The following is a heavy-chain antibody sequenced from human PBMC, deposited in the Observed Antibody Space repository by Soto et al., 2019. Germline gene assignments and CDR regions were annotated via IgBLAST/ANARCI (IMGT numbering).Heavy chain of an antibody. Sequence: GGSLRLSCAASEFSLISYTIHWVRQSPGKGLDWVAFISSDGNKKYYADSVEGRFTTSRDDSKNTVFLQMSSLRTADTAFYYCARERYSYGRYFDFWGHGTPVTVSS. J-gene: IGHJ4*01. CDR2: ISSDGNKK. V-gene: IGHV3-30-3*01. D-gene: IGHD1-26*01. CDR3: ARERYSYGRYFDF. CDR1: EFSLISYT.